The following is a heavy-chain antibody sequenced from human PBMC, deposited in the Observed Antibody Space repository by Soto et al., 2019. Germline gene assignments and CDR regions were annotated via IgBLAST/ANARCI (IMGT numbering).Heavy chain of an antibody. V-gene: IGHV1-18*01. CDR1: GYTFTSYG. Sequence: QVQLVQSGAEVKKPGASVKVSCKASGYTFTSYGFSWVRQAPGQGLEWMGWISAYNGNTNYAQKLQGRVTMTTDTSTSTAYMELSSLRSDDTAVYYCARDLTAYGGYLLGYGMDVWGQGTTVTVSS. CDR3: ARDLTAYGGYLLGYGMDV. CDR2: ISAYNGNT. D-gene: IGHD5-12*01. J-gene: IGHJ6*02.